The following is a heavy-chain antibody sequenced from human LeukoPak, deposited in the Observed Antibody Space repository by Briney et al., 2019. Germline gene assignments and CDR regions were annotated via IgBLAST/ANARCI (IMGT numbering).Heavy chain of an antibody. Sequence: GGSLRLSCAASGFTFSSYAMSWVRQAPGKGLEWVSAINGSGGSTYYADSVKGRFTISRDNSKNTLYLQMNSLRAEDTAVYYCAKTPTGYYAVFDYWGQGTLVTVSS. CDR1: GFTFSSYA. J-gene: IGHJ4*02. V-gene: IGHV3-23*01. CDR2: INGSGGST. CDR3: AKTPTGYYAVFDY. D-gene: IGHD3-9*01.